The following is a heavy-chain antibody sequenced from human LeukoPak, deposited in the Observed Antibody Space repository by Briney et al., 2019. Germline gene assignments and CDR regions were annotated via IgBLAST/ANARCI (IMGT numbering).Heavy chain of an antibody. D-gene: IGHD6-13*01. V-gene: IGHV1-18*01. CDR2: ISAENGNT. Sequence: ASVKVSCKASGYTFINYGISWVRQAPGQGLEWMGWISAENGNTGYVENLQGRVTMTTDTSTSTAYMELRSLRSDDTAVYYCARDLRIAAAVFDYWGQGTLVTVSS. J-gene: IGHJ4*02. CDR3: ARDLRIAAAVFDY. CDR1: GYTFINYG.